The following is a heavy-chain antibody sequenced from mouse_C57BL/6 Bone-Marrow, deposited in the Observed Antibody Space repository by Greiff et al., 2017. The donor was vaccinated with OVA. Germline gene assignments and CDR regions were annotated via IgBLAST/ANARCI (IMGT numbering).Heavy chain of an antibody. J-gene: IGHJ1*03. CDR1: GYTFTSYW. CDR3: ARWDYYGSSPGWYFDV. CDR2: IDPSDSET. V-gene: IGHV1-52*01. D-gene: IGHD1-1*01. Sequence: QVQLQQSGAELVRPGSSVKLSCKASGYTFTSYWMHWVKQRPIQGLEWIGNIDPSDSETHYNQKFKDKATLTVDKSSSTAYRQLSSLTSEDSAVYYCARWDYYGSSPGWYFDVWGTGTTVTVSS.